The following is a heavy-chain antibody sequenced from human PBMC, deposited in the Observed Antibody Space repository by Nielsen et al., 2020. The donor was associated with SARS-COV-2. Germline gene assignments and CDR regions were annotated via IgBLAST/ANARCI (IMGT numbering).Heavy chain of an antibody. J-gene: IGHJ4*02. CDR2: IYHSGST. V-gene: IGHV4-39*07. CDR3: ASTGYSYGLYYFDY. D-gene: IGHD5-18*01. CDR1: GGSISSSSYY. Sequence: SETLSLTCTVSGGSISSSSYYWGWIRQPPGKGLEWIGGIYHSGSTYYNPSLKSRVTISVDTSKNQFSLKLSSVTAADTAVYYCASTGYSYGLYYFDYWGQGTLVTVSS.